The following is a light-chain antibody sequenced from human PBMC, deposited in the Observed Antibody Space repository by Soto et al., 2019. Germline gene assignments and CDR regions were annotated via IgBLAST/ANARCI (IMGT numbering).Light chain of an antibody. V-gene: IGLV2-14*01. J-gene: IGLJ2*01. CDR3: SSFTNNNTPHVV. CDR2: GVY. CDR1: DSDVGGYNY. Sequence: QSALTQPASVSGSPGQSITISCTGTDSDVGGYNYVSWYQQHPGKAPKLMIYGVYNRPSGVSNRFSGSKSGNTASLTISELQAEDEADYYCSSFTNNNTPHVVFGGGTKLTVL.